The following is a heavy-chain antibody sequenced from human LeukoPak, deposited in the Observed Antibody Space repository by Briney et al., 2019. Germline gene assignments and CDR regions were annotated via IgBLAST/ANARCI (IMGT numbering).Heavy chain of an antibody. D-gene: IGHD4-17*01. CDR3: AKTAVTSEEYFYYYMDV. V-gene: IGHV1-18*01. CDR2: IITYNGNT. Sequence: ASVKVSCKTSGYTFTSYGLSWVRQAPGQGLEWMGWIITYNGNTYYSQKLQGRVTMTTDTSTSTAYMELRSLRSDDTAVYYCAKTAVTSEEYFYYYMDVWGKGTTVTVSS. J-gene: IGHJ6*03. CDR1: GYTFTSYG.